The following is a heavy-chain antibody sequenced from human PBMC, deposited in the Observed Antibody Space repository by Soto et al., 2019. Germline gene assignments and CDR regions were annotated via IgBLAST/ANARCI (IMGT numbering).Heavy chain of an antibody. CDR1: GFTFSSYG. D-gene: IGHD1-1*01. CDR2: IWYDGSNK. Sequence: PGGSLRLSCAASGFTFSSYGMHWVRQAPGKGLEWVAVIWYDGSNKYYADSVKGRFTISRDNSKNTLYLQMNSLRAEDTAVYYCARDRRALLNWNDGGTIAYWGQGTLVTVSS. CDR3: ARDRRALLNWNDGGTIAY. J-gene: IGHJ4*02. V-gene: IGHV3-33*01.